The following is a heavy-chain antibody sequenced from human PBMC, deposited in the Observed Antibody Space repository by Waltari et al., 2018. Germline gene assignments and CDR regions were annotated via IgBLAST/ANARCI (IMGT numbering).Heavy chain of an antibody. V-gene: IGHV3-48*04. D-gene: IGHD3-10*01. CDR1: GFTFRSYS. CDR2: ISSSSSTI. Sequence: EVQLVESGGGLVQPGGSLRLSCAASGFTFRSYSMNWVRQAPGKGLEWVSYISSSSSTIYYADSVKGRFTISRDNAKNSLYLQMNSLRAEDTAVYYCARGRHYMTHWGQGTLVTVSS. J-gene: IGHJ4*02. CDR3: ARGRHYMTH.